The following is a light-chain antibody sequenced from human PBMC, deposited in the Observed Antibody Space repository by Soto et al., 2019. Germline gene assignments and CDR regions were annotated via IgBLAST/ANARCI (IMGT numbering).Light chain of an antibody. CDR3: QQYNYWPPT. CDR2: GAS. Sequence: RVMTQSPATLSVSPGERATLSCRASQSVGSNLAWYQQKPGQAPRVLIYGASARATGTPARFSGSGSGTEFTLTISSLQSEDFAVYSCQQYNYWPPTFGQGTKLEIK. J-gene: IGKJ2*01. CDR1: QSVGSN. V-gene: IGKV3-15*01.